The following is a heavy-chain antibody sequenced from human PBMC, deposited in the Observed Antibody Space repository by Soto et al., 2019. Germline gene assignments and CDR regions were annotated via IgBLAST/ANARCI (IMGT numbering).Heavy chain of an antibody. D-gene: IGHD2-2*01. J-gene: IGHJ6*02. V-gene: IGHV1-69*13. CDR2: IIPIFGTA. CDR3: ARDEGYCSSTSCYSYYGMDV. CDR1: GYTFTSYA. Sequence: SVKVSCKASGYTFTSYAISWVRQAPGQGLEWMGGIIPIFGTANYAQKFQGRVTITADESTSTAYMELSSLRSEDTAVYYCARDEGYCSSTSCYSYYGMDVWGQGTTVTVSS.